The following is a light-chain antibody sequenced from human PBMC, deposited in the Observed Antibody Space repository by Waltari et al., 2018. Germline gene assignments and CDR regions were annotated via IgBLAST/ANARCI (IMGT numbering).Light chain of an antibody. J-gene: IGLJ3*02. V-gene: IGLV3-21*01. CDR2: SDA. CDR1: SVGTRT. Sequence: SFVLTQPPSVSVAPGQTATITCVGNSVGTRTVHSYQQKPGQAPVLVIYSDAERPSGIPERISGSTFGNTPTLTIDGVEAGDEADYYCQVWDTDGDHPVFGGGTKLTVL. CDR3: QVWDTDGDHPV.